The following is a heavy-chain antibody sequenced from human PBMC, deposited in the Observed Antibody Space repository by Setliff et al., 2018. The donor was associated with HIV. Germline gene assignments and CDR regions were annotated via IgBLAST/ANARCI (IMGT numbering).Heavy chain of an antibody. J-gene: IGHJ6*02. V-gene: IGHV1-18*01. Sequence: ASVKVSCKASGGTFSSYSINWVRQAPGQGLEWMGWINSYNGNTKFAQKFQGRVTMTTDTYTTTAFMELRSLKADDTGIYYCSRSGVPPYYYYGMDVWGQGTTVTVSS. CDR1: GGTFSSYS. CDR2: INSYNGNT. CDR3: SRSGVPPYYYYGMDV. D-gene: IGHD3-10*01.